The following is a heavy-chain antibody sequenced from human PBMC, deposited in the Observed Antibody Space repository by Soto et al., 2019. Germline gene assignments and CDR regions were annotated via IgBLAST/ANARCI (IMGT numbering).Heavy chain of an antibody. J-gene: IGHJ6*02. D-gene: IGHD3-22*01. V-gene: IGHV5-10-1*01. CDR1: GYKCTSFW. CDR3: ARLGDASSGYYPYYYGMGV. Sequence: SKKISCKGSGYKCTSFWISWVGQMHGKGLEWMGRIDPSDSYTNYSPSFQGHVIISADKSISTAYLQWSRLKASDTAMYYCARLGDASSGYYPYYYGMGVCGQGTTVTVSS. CDR2: IDPSDSYT.